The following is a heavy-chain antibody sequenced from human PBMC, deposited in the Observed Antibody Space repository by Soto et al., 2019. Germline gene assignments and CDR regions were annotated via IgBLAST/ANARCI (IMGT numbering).Heavy chain of an antibody. CDR3: ARHNYGSGSTYFDY. CDR1: GGSIRSGNYY. V-gene: IGHV4-61*01. J-gene: IGHJ4*02. Sequence: XXTLSLPCTVSGGSIRSGNYYWIFIRQPPGKGLEWIGYIYYSGSTNYNPSLKSRVTISVDTSKNQFSLKLNSMTDADTAVYYCARHNYGSGSTYFDYWGQGTLVTVSS. D-gene: IGHD3-10*01. CDR2: IYYSGST.